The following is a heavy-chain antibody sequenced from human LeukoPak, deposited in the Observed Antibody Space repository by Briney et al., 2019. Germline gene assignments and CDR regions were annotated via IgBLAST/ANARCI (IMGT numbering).Heavy chain of an antibody. V-gene: IGHV1-18*01. J-gene: IGHJ4*02. CDR2: ISAYNGNT. CDR1: VYSFTSYG. D-gene: IGHD3-22*01. CDR3: VRRWVYYDSSSYYYANDY. Sequence: GASVKVSCKASVYSFTSYGISWVRQAPGQGLEWMGWISAYNGNTNYAQKLQGRVTMTTDTSTSTAYMELRSLRSDDTAVYYCVRRWVYYDSSSYYYANDYWGQGTLVTVSS.